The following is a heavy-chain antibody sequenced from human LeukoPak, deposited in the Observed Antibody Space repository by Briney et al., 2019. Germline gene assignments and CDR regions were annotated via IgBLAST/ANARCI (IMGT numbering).Heavy chain of an antibody. CDR3: AKESGGSGSYYYYGMDV. Sequence: GGSLRLSCGASGFPFSTYAMSWVRQAPGKGLEWVSGISGSGASTYNADSVKGRFTISRDNSKNTLYLQMSSLRAEDTAVYYCAKESGGSGSYYYYGMDVWGQGTTVTVSS. J-gene: IGHJ6*02. CDR2: ISGSGAST. CDR1: GFPFSTYA. V-gene: IGHV3-23*01. D-gene: IGHD3-10*01.